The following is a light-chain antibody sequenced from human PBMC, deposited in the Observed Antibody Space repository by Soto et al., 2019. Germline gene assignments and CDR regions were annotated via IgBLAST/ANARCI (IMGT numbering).Light chain of an antibody. V-gene: IGLV2-14*01. CDR1: SSDIGAYNY. Sequence: QSVLTQPASVSGSPGQSITISCTGSSSDIGAYNYVSWFQQYPGKAPKLIISEVSNRPSGVSNRFSGSKSGTAASLTISGPQTEDEADYFCSTFTTDWTHVFGTGTKVTVL. J-gene: IGLJ1*01. CDR2: EVS. CDR3: STFTTDWTHV.